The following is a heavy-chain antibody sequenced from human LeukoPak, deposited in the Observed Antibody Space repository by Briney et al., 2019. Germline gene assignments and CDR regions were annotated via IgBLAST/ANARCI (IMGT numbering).Heavy chain of an antibody. CDR1: GGSISSYY. CDR3: ASGTGDRAFDI. V-gene: IGHV4-39*01. Sequence: SETLSLTCTVSGGSISSYYWGWIRQPPGKGLEWIGSIYYSGSTYYNPSLKSRVTISVDTSKNQCSLKLSSVTAADTAVYYCASGTGDRAFDIWGQGTMVTVSS. CDR2: IYYSGST. J-gene: IGHJ3*02. D-gene: IGHD7-27*01.